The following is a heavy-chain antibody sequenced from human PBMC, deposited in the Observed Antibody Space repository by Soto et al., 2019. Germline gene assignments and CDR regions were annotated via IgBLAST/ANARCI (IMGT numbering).Heavy chain of an antibody. J-gene: IGHJ4*02. CDR3: AKDRAYDSSGYYHGPFDY. D-gene: IGHD3-22*01. Sequence: PGGSLRLSCAASGFTFSNYAMSWVRQAPGKGLEWVSAISGSGGSIYYADSVKGRFTISRDNSKNTLYLQMNSLRAEDTAVYYCAKDRAYDSSGYYHGPFDYRGQGTLVPVSS. CDR1: GFTFSNYA. CDR2: ISGSGGSI. V-gene: IGHV3-23*01.